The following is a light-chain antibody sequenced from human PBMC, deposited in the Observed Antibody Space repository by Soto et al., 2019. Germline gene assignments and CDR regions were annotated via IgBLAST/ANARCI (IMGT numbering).Light chain of an antibody. Sequence: EVVLTQSPATMSLSPGERANLSCRTSQSVSRTLAWYQQKSGQAPRLLIYDASNRATGIPTRFSGSGSGTDFTLTISSLVPEDFAVYYGQQRYNWPLTFGQGTKVEIK. V-gene: IGKV3-11*01. J-gene: IGKJ1*01. CDR1: QSVSRT. CDR3: QQRYNWPLT. CDR2: DAS.